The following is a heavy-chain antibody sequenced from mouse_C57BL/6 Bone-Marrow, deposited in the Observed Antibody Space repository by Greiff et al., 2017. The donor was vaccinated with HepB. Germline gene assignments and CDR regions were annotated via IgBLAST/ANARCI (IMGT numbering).Heavy chain of an antibody. CDR2: ISDGGSYT. Sequence: EVQLVESGGGLVKPGGSLKLSCAASGFTFSSYAMSWVRQTPEKRLEWVATISDGGSYTYYPDNVKGRFTISRDNAKNNLYLQMSHLKSEDTAMYYCARDEGSSYVNWFAYWGQGTLVTVSA. V-gene: IGHV5-4*01. J-gene: IGHJ3*01. CDR3: ARDEGSSYVNWFAY. CDR1: GFTFSSYA. D-gene: IGHD1-1*01.